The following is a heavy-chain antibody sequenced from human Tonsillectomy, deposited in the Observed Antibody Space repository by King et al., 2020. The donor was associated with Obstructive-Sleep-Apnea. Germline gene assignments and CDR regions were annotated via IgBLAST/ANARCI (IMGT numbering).Heavy chain of an antibody. CDR2: ISYDGSNK. CDR3: AKLGVYGDYVPDNYFDY. J-gene: IGHJ4*02. V-gene: IGHV3-30*18. D-gene: IGHD4-17*01. CDR1: GFTFSSYG. Sequence: VQLVESGGGVVQPGRSLRLSCAASGFTFSSYGMHWVRQAPGKGLEWVAVISYDGSNKYYADSVKGRFTISRDNSKNTLYLQMNSLRAEDTAVYYCAKLGVYGDYVPDNYFDYWGQGTLVTVSS.